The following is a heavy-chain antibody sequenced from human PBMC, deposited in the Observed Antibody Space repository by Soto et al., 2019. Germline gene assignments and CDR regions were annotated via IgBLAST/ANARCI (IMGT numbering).Heavy chain of an antibody. CDR2: ISGDGSIT. V-gene: IGHV3-74*01. CDR1: GFSLSDYW. CDR3: AREINYGSDGLCRRFPP. J-gene: IGHJ5*02. Sequence: GSLRLSCAASGFSLSDYWMHWVRQAPGKGLVWVSRISGDGSITIYADSVKGRFTISRDSAKNTLYLQMSSLRAEDRVFFYCAREINYGSDGLCRRFPPGGQGALVTVSS. D-gene: IGHD2-8*01.